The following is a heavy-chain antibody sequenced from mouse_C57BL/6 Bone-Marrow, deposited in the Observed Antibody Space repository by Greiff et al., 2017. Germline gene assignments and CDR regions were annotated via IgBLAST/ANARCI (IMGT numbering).Heavy chain of an antibody. D-gene: IGHD1-1*01. CDR1: GFSCSDVY. J-gene: IGHJ4*01. CDR3: ETLTTVVNNHYPLDY. V-gene: IGHV5-16*01. Sequence: EVQLVESKRCLVLPVSPTKDCYRTSGFSCSDVYMAWVRRVPETGLEWVANINYDGSSTSYLDALKSRFIISRDNAKNILYMQMSSLKSEDTATYYYETLTTVVNNHYPLDYWGKGT. CDR2: INYDGSST.